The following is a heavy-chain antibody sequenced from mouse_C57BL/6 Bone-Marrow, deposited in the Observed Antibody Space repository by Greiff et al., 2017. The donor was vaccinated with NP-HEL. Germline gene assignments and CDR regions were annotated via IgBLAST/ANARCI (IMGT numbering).Heavy chain of an antibody. CDR1: GFNIKDYY. CDR3: TFTVVAGDAMDY. J-gene: IGHJ4*01. Sequence: EVQLQQSGAELVRPGASVKLSCTASGFNIKDYYMHWVKQRPEQGLEWIGRIDPEDGDTAYAPKFQGKATMTADTSSNTAYLQLSSLTSEYTAVYYCTFTVVAGDAMDYWGQGTSVTVSS. CDR2: IDPEDGDT. D-gene: IGHD1-1*01. V-gene: IGHV14-1*01.